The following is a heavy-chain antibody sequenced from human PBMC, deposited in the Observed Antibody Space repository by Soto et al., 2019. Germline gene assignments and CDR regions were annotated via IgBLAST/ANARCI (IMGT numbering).Heavy chain of an antibody. CDR1: GGSISTYY. CDR2: VYHSGTT. CDR3: ARGQGGSYRRTAPFDY. J-gene: IGHJ4*02. V-gene: IGHV4-59*01. Sequence: SETLSLTCTVSGGSISTYYWTWIRQSPGKGPEWIGYVYHSGTTNYNPSLESRVTISVDTSKNQFSLKLSSVTAADTAVYYCARGQGGSYRRTAPFDYWGQGTLVTVSS. D-gene: IGHD1-26*01.